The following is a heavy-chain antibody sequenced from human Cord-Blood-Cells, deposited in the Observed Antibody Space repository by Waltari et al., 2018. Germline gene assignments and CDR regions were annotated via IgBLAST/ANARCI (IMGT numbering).Heavy chain of an antibody. CDR3: ARRPSISSTPIYFDY. CDR2: IIPIFGTA. V-gene: IGHV1-69*12. CDR1: VGTFSNYL. Sequence: QVQLVPSWAEVRWPGSSVKVPCKASVGTFSNYLFSWWRQAAGQGLEWMGGIIPIFGTANYAQKFQGRDTITADESPSTAYMELSSLRSEDTAVYYCARRPSISSTPIYFDYWGQGTLVTVSS. D-gene: IGHD2-2*01. J-gene: IGHJ4*02.